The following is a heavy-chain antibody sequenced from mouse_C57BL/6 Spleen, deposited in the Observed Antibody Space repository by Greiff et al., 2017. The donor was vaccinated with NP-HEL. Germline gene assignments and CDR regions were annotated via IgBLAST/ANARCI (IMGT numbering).Heavy chain of an antibody. D-gene: IGHD2-3*01. Sequence: VQLKQSGPGLVKPSQTVFLTCTVTGISITTGNYRWSWIRQFPGNKLEWIGYIYYSGTITYNPSLTSRTTITRDTPKNQFFLEMNSLTAEDTATYYSAREDGYLFDYWGQGTTLTVSS. J-gene: IGHJ2*01. CDR1: GISITTGNYR. V-gene: IGHV3-5*01. CDR3: AREDGYLFDY. CDR2: IYYSGTI.